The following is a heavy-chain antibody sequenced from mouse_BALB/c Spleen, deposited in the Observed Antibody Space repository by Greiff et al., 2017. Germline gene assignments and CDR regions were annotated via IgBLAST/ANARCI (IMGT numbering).Heavy chain of an antibody. Sequence: QVQLQQSGAELVKPGASVKLSCKASGYTFTSYWMNWVKQRPGRGLEWIGRIDPSDSETHYNQKFKDKATLTVDKSSSTAYIQLSSLTSEDSAVYYCARGELGRLDYWGQGTTLTVSS. D-gene: IGHD4-1*01. V-gene: IGHV1-74*01. CDR1: GYTFTSYW. CDR3: ARGELGRLDY. CDR2: IDPSDSET. J-gene: IGHJ2*01.